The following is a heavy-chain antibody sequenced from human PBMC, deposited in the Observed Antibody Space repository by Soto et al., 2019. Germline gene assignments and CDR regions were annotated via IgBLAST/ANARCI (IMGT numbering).Heavy chain of an antibody. Sequence: QVQLQESGPGLVKPSQTLSLTCTVPGGSISSGDYYWSWIRQPPGKGLEWIGYIYNSGSTYYNPSLTSRVTISVDTSKKQIPLKLSSVTAADTAVYYCARVRHINAFDIWGQGTMVTVSS. J-gene: IGHJ3*02. CDR1: GGSISSGDYY. V-gene: IGHV4-30-4*01. CDR3: ARVRHINAFDI. CDR2: IYNSGST. D-gene: IGHD1-20*01.